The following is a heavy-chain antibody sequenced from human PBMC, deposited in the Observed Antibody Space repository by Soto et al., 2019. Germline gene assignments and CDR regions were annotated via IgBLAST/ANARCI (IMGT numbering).Heavy chain of an antibody. Sequence: GESLKISCEASGYSFTSYWIGWVRQMPGKGLEWMGIIHPGDSDTKYSPSFQGQVTISVDKSITTAYLQWSSLKASDTAMYFCARVIADYGDYFDSWGQGTPVTVSS. V-gene: IGHV5-51*01. J-gene: IGHJ4*02. CDR2: IHPGDSDT. CDR1: GYSFTSYW. D-gene: IGHD4-17*01. CDR3: ARVIADYGDYFDS.